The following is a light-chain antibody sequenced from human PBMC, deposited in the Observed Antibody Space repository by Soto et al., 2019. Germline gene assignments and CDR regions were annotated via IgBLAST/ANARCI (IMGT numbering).Light chain of an antibody. CDR1: SSDVGPYNL. CDR2: EGS. V-gene: IGLV2-23*01. Sequence: QSVLTQPASVSGSPGQSITISCTGTSSDVGPYNLVSWYQQHPGKAPKLMIYEGSKRPSGVSNRFSASKSGNTASLTISGLQAEDEADYYCCSYAGSSTLVFGGGTKLTVL. J-gene: IGLJ3*02. CDR3: CSYAGSSTLV.